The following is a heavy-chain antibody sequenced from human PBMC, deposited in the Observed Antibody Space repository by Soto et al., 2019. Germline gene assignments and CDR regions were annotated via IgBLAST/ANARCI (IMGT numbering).Heavy chain of an antibody. CDR2: IIPILGIA. V-gene: IGHV1-69*02. J-gene: IGHJ5*02. CDR1: GGTFSSYT. D-gene: IGHD1-1*01. CDR3: ASSGTTKRNWFDP. Sequence: SVKVSCKASGGTFSSYTISWVRQAPGQGLEWMGRIIPILGIANYAQKFQGRVTITADKSTSTAYMELSSLSSEDTAVYYCASSGTTKRNWFDPWGQGTLVTVSS.